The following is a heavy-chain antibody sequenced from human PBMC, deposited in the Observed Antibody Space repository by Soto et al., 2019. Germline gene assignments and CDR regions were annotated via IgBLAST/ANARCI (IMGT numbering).Heavy chain of an antibody. Sequence: PGGSLRLSCAASGFPFSSYGMHWVRQAPGKGLEWVAVIWNDGSNKYYADSVKGRFTISRDNSKNTLYLQMNSLRAEDTAVYYCARDARYLVGATTLDYWGQGTLVTVSS. CDR1: GFPFSSYG. J-gene: IGHJ4*02. V-gene: IGHV3-33*01. D-gene: IGHD1-26*01. CDR3: ARDARYLVGATTLDY. CDR2: IWNDGSNK.